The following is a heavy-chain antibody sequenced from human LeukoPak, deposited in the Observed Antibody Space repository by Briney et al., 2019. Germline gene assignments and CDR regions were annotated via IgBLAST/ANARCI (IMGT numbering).Heavy chain of an antibody. CDR3: ATNYYDSSGYYYRVDY. Sequence: GGSLRLSCAASRFTFSNYAMSWVRQAPGKGLEWVSAISGSGGSTYYADSVKGRFTISRDNSKNTLYLQMNSLRAEDTAVYYCATNYYDSSGYYYRVDYWGQGTLVTVSS. D-gene: IGHD3-22*01. CDR2: ISGSGGST. J-gene: IGHJ4*02. V-gene: IGHV3-23*01. CDR1: RFTFSNYA.